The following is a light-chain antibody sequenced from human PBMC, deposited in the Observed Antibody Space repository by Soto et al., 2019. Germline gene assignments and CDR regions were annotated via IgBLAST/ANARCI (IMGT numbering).Light chain of an antibody. CDR3: QQYGSAPRT. CDR2: GTY. CDR1: QSVGSNY. Sequence: EIVLTQSPGTLPLSPGVRATLSCRASQSVGSNYLAWYQQKPGQAPRLLIYGTYNRATGIPDTFSGSGSGTDFPLPISILEPEDVAVCYCQQYGSAPRTFGGGTKVEIK. J-gene: IGKJ4*01. V-gene: IGKV3-20*01.